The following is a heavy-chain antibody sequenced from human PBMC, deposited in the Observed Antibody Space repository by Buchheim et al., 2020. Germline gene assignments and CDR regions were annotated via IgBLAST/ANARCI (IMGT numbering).Heavy chain of an antibody. V-gene: IGHV3-33*01. CDR1: GFTFSSYG. D-gene: IGHD6-6*01. J-gene: IGHJ4*02. CDR3: ARGASSSSLSLLDY. CDR2: IWYDGSNK. Sequence: QVQLVESGGGVVQPGRSLRLSCAASGFTFSSYGMHWVRQAPGKGLEWVAVIWYDGSNKYYADSVKGRFTISRDNSKNTLYLQMNSLRAEDTAVYYCARGASSSSLSLLDYWGQGTL.